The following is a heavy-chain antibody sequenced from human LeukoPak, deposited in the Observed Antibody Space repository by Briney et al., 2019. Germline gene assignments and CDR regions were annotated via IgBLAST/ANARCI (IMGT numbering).Heavy chain of an antibody. J-gene: IGHJ5*02. Sequence: SETLSLTCTVSGGSISSGGYYWSWIRQHPGKGLEWIGYIYYSGSTYYNPSLKSRVTISVDTSKNQFSLKLSSVTAADTAVYYCARYCSGGPRRAWFDPWGQGTLVTVSS. CDR2: IYYSGST. CDR3: ARYCSGGPRRAWFDP. CDR1: GGSISSGGYY. V-gene: IGHV4-31*03. D-gene: IGHD2-15*01.